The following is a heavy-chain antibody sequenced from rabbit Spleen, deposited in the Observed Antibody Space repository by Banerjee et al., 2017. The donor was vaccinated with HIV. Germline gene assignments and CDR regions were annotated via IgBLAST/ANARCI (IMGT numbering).Heavy chain of an antibody. CDR2: FDPVFGGT. CDR3: VRDRANIGGDYGPYYFDL. Sequence: QLRETGGGLVQPGGSLTLSCKASGFDFSSYYMSWVRQAPGKGLEWIGYFDPVFGGTYYASWVNGQFTIPSHNAQNTLYLQLNSLTAADTATYFCVRDRANIGGDYGPYYFDLWGPGTLVTVS. J-gene: IGHJ4*01. CDR1: GFDFSSYY. V-gene: IGHV1S7*01. D-gene: IGHD2-1*01.